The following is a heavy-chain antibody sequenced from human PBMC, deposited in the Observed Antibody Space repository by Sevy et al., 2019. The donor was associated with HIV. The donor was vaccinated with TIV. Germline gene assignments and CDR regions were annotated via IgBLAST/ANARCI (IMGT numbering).Heavy chain of an antibody. V-gene: IGHV4-31*03. Sequence: SETLSLTCTVSGAAISSGGYYWTWIRQHPGKGLEWIGNIYHSGSSFYNPSLKGRVVMSVVTSKNQFSLNLTSLTAADTAVYYCARVPVGSLPYYYAIDVWGQGTSVTVSS. J-gene: IGHJ6*02. D-gene: IGHD6-13*01. CDR3: ARVPVGSLPYYYAIDV. CDR1: GAAISSGGYY. CDR2: IYHSGSS.